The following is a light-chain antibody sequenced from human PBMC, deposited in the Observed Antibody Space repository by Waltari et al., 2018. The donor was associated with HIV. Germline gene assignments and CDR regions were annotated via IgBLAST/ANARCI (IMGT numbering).Light chain of an antibody. V-gene: IGLV2-14*01. J-gene: IGLJ3*02. CDR2: EDS. CDR1: SSDIAASHY. CDR3: SSYTASNTLV. Sequence: QSALTQPSSVSGSPGQSITLSCTETSSDIAASHYVFWYQQLPGKAPRLLISEDSNRPSGVSNRFSGSKSGNTASLTISGLQAEDEATYYCSSYTASNTLVFGGGTKLTVL.